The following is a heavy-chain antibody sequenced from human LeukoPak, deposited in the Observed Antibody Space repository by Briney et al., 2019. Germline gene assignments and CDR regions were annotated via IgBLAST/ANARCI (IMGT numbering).Heavy chain of an antibody. V-gene: IGHV4-34*01. CDR3: ARGSKQWLARGLSSGFDP. CDR2: INHSGST. CDR1: GGSFSGYY. Sequence: PSETLSLTCAVYGGSFSGYYWSWVRQPPGKGLEWIGEINHSGSTNYNPSLKSRVTISVDTSKNQFSLKLSSVTAADTAVYYCARGSKQWLARGLSSGFDPWGQGTLVTVSS. D-gene: IGHD6-19*01. J-gene: IGHJ5*02.